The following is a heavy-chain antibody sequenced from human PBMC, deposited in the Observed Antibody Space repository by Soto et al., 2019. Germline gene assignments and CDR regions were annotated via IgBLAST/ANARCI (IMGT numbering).Heavy chain of an antibody. CDR3: AREPATAKPEGVDF. J-gene: IGHJ4*02. V-gene: IGHV1-2*02. Sequence: AAVKVSCKASGYTFSDYYIHWVRQAPGQGLEWMGWINPNSGGTKYAPKFQGGVTMTRDTSITTAYMELSRLRSGDTAVYYCAREPATAKPEGVDFWGQGTLVTVSS. CDR1: GYTFSDYY. CDR2: INPNSGGT. D-gene: IGHD1-1*01.